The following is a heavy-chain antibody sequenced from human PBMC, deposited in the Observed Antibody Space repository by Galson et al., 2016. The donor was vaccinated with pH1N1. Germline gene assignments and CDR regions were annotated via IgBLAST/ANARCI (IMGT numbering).Heavy chain of an antibody. V-gene: IGHV3-23*01. CDR3: TREGLRGYFPD. CDR1: GFTFNNHA. Sequence: SLRLSCAASGFTFNNHAMTWVRQAPGKGLEWVSAITGSGMTYYADSVKGRFTISRDSSKNTLYFQLSSLRPEDTATYYCTREGLRGYFPDWGQGTLVTVSS. CDR2: ITGSGMT. D-gene: IGHD5-18*01. J-gene: IGHJ4*02.